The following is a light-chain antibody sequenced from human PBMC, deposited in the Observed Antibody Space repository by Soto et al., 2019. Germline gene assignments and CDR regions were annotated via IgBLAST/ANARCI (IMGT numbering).Light chain of an antibody. J-gene: IGLJ1*01. CDR1: NSDGGGYDY. V-gene: IGLV2-11*01. CDR2: DVT. Sequence: QSVLTQPRSVSGSPGQAVTFSCTGTNSDGGGYDYVSWYQQLPGEAPKLIIYDVTKRPSGVPNRFSGSKSGNTASLTISGLQAEDEADYFCSSFAGSYTDVFGSGTKATVL. CDR3: SSFAGSYTDV.